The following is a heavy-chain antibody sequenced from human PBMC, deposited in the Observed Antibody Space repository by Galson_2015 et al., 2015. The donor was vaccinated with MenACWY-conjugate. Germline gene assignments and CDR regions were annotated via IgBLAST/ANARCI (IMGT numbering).Heavy chain of an antibody. D-gene: IGHD6-13*01. CDR2: ISYDGSNE. CDR3: AKDWSVPYSTISYYFYMDV. J-gene: IGHJ6*03. V-gene: IGHV3-30*18. CDR1: GFTFRRFG. Sequence: SLRLSCAASGFTFRRFGMHWVRQAPGKGLEWMAVISYDGSNESYADSVKGRFTISRDNFKNTLYLQMNSLRADDTAVYYCAKDWSVPYSTISYYFYMDVWGKGTTVTVSS.